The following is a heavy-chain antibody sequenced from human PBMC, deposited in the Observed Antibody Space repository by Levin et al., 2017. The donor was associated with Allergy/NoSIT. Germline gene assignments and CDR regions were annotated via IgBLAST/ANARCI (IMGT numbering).Heavy chain of an antibody. CDR2: IFYIGST. CDR1: GGSISSSSYY. V-gene: IGHV4-39*01. Sequence: SETLSLTCTVSGGSISSSSYYWGWIRQPPGKGLEWIGSIFYIGSTYYNPSLKSRVTISVDTSKNQFSLKLSSVTAADTAVYYCARFSSSGFDYWGQGTLVTVSS. J-gene: IGHJ4*02. CDR3: ARFSSSGFDY. D-gene: IGHD6-19*01.